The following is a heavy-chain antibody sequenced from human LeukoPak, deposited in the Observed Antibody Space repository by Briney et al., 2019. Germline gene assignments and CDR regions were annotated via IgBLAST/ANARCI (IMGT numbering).Heavy chain of an antibody. J-gene: IGHJ4*02. D-gene: IGHD3-10*01. Sequence: TGGSLRLSCAASGFSFSSYWMHWVRQVPGKGLVWVSRINSDGSSTIYADFVKGRFTISRDNAKNTLYLQMNSLRAEDTAVYYCARGRGSGSSDYWGQGTLVTVSS. V-gene: IGHV3-74*01. CDR2: INSDGSST. CDR3: ARGRGSGSSDY. CDR1: GFSFSSYW.